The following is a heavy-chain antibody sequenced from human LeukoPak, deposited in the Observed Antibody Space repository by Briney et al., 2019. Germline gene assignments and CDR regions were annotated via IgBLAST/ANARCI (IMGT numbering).Heavy chain of an antibody. V-gene: IGHV1-18*01. Sequence: ASVKVSCKASGYTFTSYGISWVRQAPGQGLEWMGWISAYNGNTNYAQKLQGRVTMTTDTSTSTAYMELRSLRSDDTAVYYCARDREYSSSSKFFDYWGQGTLVTVSS. CDR2: ISAYNGNT. CDR1: GYTFTSYG. CDR3: ARDREYSSSSKFFDY. J-gene: IGHJ4*02. D-gene: IGHD6-6*01.